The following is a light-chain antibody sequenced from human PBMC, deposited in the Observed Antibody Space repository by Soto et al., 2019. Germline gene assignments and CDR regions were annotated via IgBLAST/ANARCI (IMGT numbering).Light chain of an antibody. CDR3: QQYDTYSRT. J-gene: IGKJ2*01. V-gene: IGKV1-5*01. Sequence: IQMTPSPATLSASLGDRAPITCRASQSISNWLAWYQQRPGKAPKLLIYDASSLQSGVPSRFRGGGSGTEFTLTISSLQADDFATYYCQQYDTYSRTFGQGTKVDIK. CDR1: QSISNW. CDR2: DAS.